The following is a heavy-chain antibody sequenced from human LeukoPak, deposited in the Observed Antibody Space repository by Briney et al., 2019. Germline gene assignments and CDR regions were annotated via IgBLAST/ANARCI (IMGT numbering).Heavy chain of an antibody. D-gene: IGHD2-15*01. Sequence: SETLSLTCTVSGGSIRSYYWSWIRQPAGKGLEWIGRIYTSGSTNYNPSLKSRVTMSVDTSKNQFSLKLSSVTAADTAVYYCARDRDCSGGSCYLVDYWGQGTLVTVSS. J-gene: IGHJ4*02. CDR3: ARDRDCSGGSCYLVDY. CDR2: IYTSGST. CDR1: GGSIRSYY. V-gene: IGHV4-4*07.